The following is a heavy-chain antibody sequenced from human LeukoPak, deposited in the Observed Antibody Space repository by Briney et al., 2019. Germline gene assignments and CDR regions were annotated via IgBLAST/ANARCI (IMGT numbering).Heavy chain of an antibody. D-gene: IGHD3-10*01. J-gene: IGHJ4*02. Sequence: ASVKVSCKASGYTFTSHGISWVRQAPGQGLEWMGWISAYNGNTNYAQQLQGRVTMTTDTSTSTAYMELRSLRSDDTAVYYCARDFPAYYYGSGSSFDYWGQGTLVTVSS. CDR1: GYTFTSHG. CDR2: ISAYNGNT. CDR3: ARDFPAYYYGSGSSFDY. V-gene: IGHV1-18*01.